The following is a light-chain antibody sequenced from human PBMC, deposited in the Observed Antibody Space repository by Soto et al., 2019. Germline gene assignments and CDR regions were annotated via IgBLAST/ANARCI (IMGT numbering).Light chain of an antibody. J-gene: IGKJ1*01. Sequence: EIVLTHSPGTLSLSPGERATLSCRASQSVGRNYLAWYQQKPGQAPRLLIYDASKKATGIPDSFSGSGSGTDFTLTISRLEPEDFAVYYCHQYASSPLTFGQGTKVDIK. CDR1: QSVGRNY. CDR2: DAS. CDR3: HQYASSPLT. V-gene: IGKV3-20*01.